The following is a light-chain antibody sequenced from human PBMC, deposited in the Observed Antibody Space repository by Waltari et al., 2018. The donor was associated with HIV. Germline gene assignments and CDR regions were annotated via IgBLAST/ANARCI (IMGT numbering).Light chain of an antibody. CDR1: STDVGSYNL. CDR2: EVT. CDR3: SSYSSTTTLI. J-gene: IGLJ1*01. Sequence: QSALTQPASVSGSPGQSVTISCTGTSTDVGSYNLVSWYQQHPGEVPKLFIFEVTKRPSGISDRFSGSKSGNTASLTISGLQPEDEGDYYCSSYSSTTTLIFGSGTTVTVL. V-gene: IGLV2-23*02.